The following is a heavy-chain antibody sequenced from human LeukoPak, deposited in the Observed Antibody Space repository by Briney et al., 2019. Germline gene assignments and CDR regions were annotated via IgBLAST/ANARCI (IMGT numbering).Heavy chain of an antibody. CDR2: ISYDGSNK. CDR3: ARPGYYDSSGYYQEEYFQH. D-gene: IGHD3-22*01. V-gene: IGHV3-30*14. CDR1: GFTFSSYA. Sequence: PGRSLRLSCAASGFTFSSYAMHWVRQAPGKGLEWVAVISYDGSNKYYADSVKGRFTISRDNSKNTVYLQMDSLRAEDTAVYYCARPGYYDSSGYYQEEYFQHWGQGTLVTVSS. J-gene: IGHJ1*01.